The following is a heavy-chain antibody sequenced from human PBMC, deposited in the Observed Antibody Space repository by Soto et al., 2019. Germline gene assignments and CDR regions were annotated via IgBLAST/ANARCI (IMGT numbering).Heavy chain of an antibody. J-gene: IGHJ6*03. D-gene: IGHD6-13*01. V-gene: IGHV4-59*08. CDR2: IYYSGST. CDR1: GGSISSDY. Sequence: SETLSLTCTVSGGSISSDYWSWIRQPPGKGLEWIGYIYYSGSTNYNPSLKSRVTISVDTSKNRFSLKLPSVTAADTAVYYCARMAAGGILTYYYYMDVWGNGTTVTVSS. CDR3: ARMAAGGILTYYYYMDV.